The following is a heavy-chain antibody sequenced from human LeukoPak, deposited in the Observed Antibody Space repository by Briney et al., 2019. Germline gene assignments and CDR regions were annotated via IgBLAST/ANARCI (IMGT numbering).Heavy chain of an antibody. CDR2: IIPILGIA. J-gene: IGHJ6*02. CDR3: ARSNWNYARYYYGMDV. V-gene: IGHV1-69*04. D-gene: IGHD1-7*01. Sequence: ASVKVSCKASGYTFNSFGISWVRQAPGQGLEWMGRIIPILGIANYAQKFQGRVTITADKSTSTAYMELSSLRSEDTAVYYCARSNWNYARYYYGMDVWGQGTTVTVSS. CDR1: GYTFNSFG.